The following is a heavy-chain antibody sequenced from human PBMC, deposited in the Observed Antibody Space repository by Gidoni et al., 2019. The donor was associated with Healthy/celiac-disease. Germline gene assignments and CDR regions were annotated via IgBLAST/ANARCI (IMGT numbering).Heavy chain of an antibody. J-gene: IGHJ4*02. CDR2: IRGSGGST. V-gene: IGHV3-23*01. D-gene: IGHD3-10*01. Sequence: EVQLLESGGGLVQPGGSLRLSCAASGFTFSSYAMSGVRQAQGEGRGCVSDIRGSGGSTYYADSVKGRFNISRDNSKNTLYLQMNSLRAEDTAVYYCAKGLWFGGYYFDYWGQGTLVTVSS. CDR1: GFTFSSYA. CDR3: AKGLWFGGYYFDY.